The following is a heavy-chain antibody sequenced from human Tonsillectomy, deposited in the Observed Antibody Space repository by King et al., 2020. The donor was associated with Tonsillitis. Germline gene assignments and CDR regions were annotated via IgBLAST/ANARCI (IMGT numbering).Heavy chain of an antibody. CDR1: GFTFSSYA. CDR3: AKENKYDFWSGSYFDY. D-gene: IGHD3-3*01. Sequence: VQLVESGGGLVQPGGSLRLSCAASGFTFSSYAMSWVRQAPGKGLEWGSAISGSGCSTYYADSVKGRFTISRDNSKNTLYLQMNSLRAEDTAVYYCAKENKYDFWSGSYFDYWGQGTLVTVSS. V-gene: IGHV3-23*04. J-gene: IGHJ4*02. CDR2: ISGSGCST.